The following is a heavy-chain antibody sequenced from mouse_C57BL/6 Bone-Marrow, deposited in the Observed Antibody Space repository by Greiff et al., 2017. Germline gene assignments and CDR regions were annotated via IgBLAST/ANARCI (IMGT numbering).Heavy chain of an antibody. D-gene: IGHD1-1*01. Sequence: EVHLVVSGGDLVKPGGSLKLSCAASGFTFSSYGMSWVRPTPDKRLEWVATISSGGSYTYYPDSVKGRFTISRDNAKNTLYLQMSSLKSEDTAMYYCASYYYGSSGWGQGTLVTVSA. CDR2: ISSGGSYT. CDR3: ASYYYGSSG. V-gene: IGHV5-6*01. CDR1: GFTFSSYG. J-gene: IGHJ3*01.